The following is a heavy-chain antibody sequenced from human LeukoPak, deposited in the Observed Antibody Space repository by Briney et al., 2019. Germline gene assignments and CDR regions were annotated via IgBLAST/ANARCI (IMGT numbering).Heavy chain of an antibody. CDR3: ARKGLGGELGGFDS. D-gene: IGHD1-7*01. Sequence: GGSLRLSCAASGFTFSSYAMSWVRQAPGKGLEWVSGISGSGSGGSTYYADSVKGRFTISRDNAKNSLYLQMNSLRVEDTALYHCARKGLGGELGGFDSWGQGTRVTVSS. J-gene: IGHJ4*02. CDR2: ISGSGSGGST. CDR1: GFTFSSYA. V-gene: IGHV3-23*01.